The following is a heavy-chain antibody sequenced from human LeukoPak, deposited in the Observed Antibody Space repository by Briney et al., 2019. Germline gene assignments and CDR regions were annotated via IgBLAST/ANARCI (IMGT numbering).Heavy chain of an antibody. CDR2: ISGSGGTT. D-gene: IGHD6-25*01. J-gene: IGHJ4*02. CDR3: AKFFDPSGGASGWTWTMDC. Sequence: GGSLRLSCAASGLTFSSYAMTWVRQTSGKGLEWVAAISGSGGTTYYADFAKGRFSISRDNSENTLYLQMYSLRAEDTAVYHCAKFFDPSGGASGWTWTMDCWGQGTLVIVSS. V-gene: IGHV3-23*01. CDR1: GLTFSSYA.